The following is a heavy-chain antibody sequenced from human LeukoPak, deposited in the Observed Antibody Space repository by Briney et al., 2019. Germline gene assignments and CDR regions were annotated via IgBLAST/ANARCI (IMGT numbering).Heavy chain of an antibody. CDR2: ISGSGGST. CDR3: AKDLLRYSSSWYTLWDY. CDR1: GFTFVSYA. Sequence: GGSLRLSCAASGFTFVSYAMNWVRQAPGKGLEWVSAISGSGGSTYYADSVKGRFTISRDNSKNTLYLQMNSLRAEDTAVYYCAKDLLRYSSSWYTLWDYWGQGTLVTVSS. J-gene: IGHJ4*02. V-gene: IGHV3-23*01. D-gene: IGHD6-13*01.